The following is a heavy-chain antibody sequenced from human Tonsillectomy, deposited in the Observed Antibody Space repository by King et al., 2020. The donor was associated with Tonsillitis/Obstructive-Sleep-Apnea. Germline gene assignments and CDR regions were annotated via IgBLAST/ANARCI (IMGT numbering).Heavy chain of an antibody. V-gene: IGHV1-69*01. D-gene: IGHD2-2*01. CDR3: ARAGYCSSTSCYSWFDP. J-gene: IGHJ5*02. Sequence: QLVQSGAEVKKPGSSVKVSCKASGGTFSSYAISWVRQAPGQGLEWMGGIIPIFGTANYAQTFQGRVTITADESTSTAYMELSSLRSEDTAVYYCARAGYCSSTSCYSWFDPWGQGTLVTVSS. CDR2: IIPIFGTA. CDR1: GGTFSSYA.